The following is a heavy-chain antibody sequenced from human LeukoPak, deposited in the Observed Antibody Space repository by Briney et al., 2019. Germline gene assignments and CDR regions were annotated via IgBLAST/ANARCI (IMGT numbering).Heavy chain of an antibody. V-gene: IGHV6-1*01. J-gene: IGHJ4*02. D-gene: IGHD2-8*01. CDR2: TSYRSTWSI. CDR1: GVSLFTNSAA. CDR3: GTRKCTSFDN. Sequence: SQSLSLTSAISGVSLFTNSAAWGWISQPPSGGLGWLGTTSYRSTWSIDYARFVKSRININGDTSKNQFSLQLKSLTPTDTSAYYCGTRKCTSFDNWGQGTLVTVST.